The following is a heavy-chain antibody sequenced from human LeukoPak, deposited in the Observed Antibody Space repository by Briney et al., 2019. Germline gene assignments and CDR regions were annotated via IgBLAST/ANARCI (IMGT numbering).Heavy chain of an antibody. CDR1: GFTFSSYG. CDR3: ARQPDYYGSGGYYFDY. D-gene: IGHD3-10*01. J-gene: IGHJ4*02. V-gene: IGHV3-30*02. CDR2: IRYDGSNK. Sequence: PGGSLRLSCAASGFTFSSYGMHWVRQAPGKGLEWVAFIRYDGSNKYYADSVKGRFTMSRHNSKNTLYLQMNSLRAEDTAVHYCARQPDYYGSGGYYFDYWGQGTLVTVSS.